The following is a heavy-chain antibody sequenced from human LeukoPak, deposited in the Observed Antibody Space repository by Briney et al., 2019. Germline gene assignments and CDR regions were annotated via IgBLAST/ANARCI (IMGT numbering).Heavy chain of an antibody. CDR3: AREIGSSGWAGFFDY. J-gene: IGHJ4*02. CDR2: ISGDGSGK. CDR1: GFTFSSYA. D-gene: IGHD6-19*01. V-gene: IGHV3-30-3*01. Sequence: PGRSLRLSCAASGFTFSSYAMHWVRQAPGKGLEWVAVISGDGSGKSDADSVKGRFIVSRDNSKNTLYLQMNSLRTEDTAVYYCAREIGSSGWAGFFDYWGQGTLVTVSS.